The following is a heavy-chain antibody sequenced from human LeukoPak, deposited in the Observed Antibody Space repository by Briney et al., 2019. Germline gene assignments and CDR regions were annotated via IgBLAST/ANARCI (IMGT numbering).Heavy chain of an antibody. CDR2: ITSSGTYI. V-gene: IGHV3-21*01. J-gene: IGHJ4*02. CDR1: GFTFSSYA. CDR3: ASSFAAAGTIDY. D-gene: IGHD6-13*01. Sequence: PGGSLRLSCAASGFTFSSYAMSWVRQAPGKGLEWVSSITSSGTYIYYADSVKGRFTISRDNAKNSLYLQMNSLRAEDTAVYYCASSFAAAGTIDYWGQGTLVTVSS.